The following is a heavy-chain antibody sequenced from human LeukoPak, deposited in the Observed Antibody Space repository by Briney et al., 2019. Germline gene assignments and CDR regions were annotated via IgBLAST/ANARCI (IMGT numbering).Heavy chain of an antibody. CDR1: GYTFTSYY. D-gene: IGHD3-3*01. Sequence: ASVKVSCKASGYTFTSYYMHWVRQAPGQGLEWMGIINPSGGSTSYAQKLQGRVTMTRDTSTSTVYMELSSLRSEDTAVYYCARLEQPEDWFDPWGQGTLVTVSS. V-gene: IGHV1-46*01. CDR3: ARLEQPEDWFDP. CDR2: INPSGGST. J-gene: IGHJ5*02.